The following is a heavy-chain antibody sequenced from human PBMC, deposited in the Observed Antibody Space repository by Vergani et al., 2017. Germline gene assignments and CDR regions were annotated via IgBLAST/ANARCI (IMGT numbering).Heavy chain of an antibody. V-gene: IGHV4-34*01. CDR3: ARLDSYYYYYGMDV. Sequence: QVQLQQWGAGLLKPSETLSLTCAVYGGSFSGYYWSWIRQPPGKGLEWIGEINHSGSTNYNPSLKSRVTISVDTSKNQFSLKLSSVTAADTAVYYCARLDSYYYYYGMDVWGQGTTVTVSS. CDR1: GGSFSGYY. CDR2: INHSGST. D-gene: IGHD2-2*03. J-gene: IGHJ6*02.